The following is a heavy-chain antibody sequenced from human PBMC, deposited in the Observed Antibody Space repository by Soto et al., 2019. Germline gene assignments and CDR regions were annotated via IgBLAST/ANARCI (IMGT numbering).Heavy chain of an antibody. J-gene: IGHJ3*02. CDR2: INPSGGST. CDR3: ARDGYGDYAHDAFDI. V-gene: IGHV1-46*01. CDR1: GYTFTSYY. D-gene: IGHD4-17*01. Sequence: ASVKVSCKASGYTFTSYYMHWVRQAPGQGLEWMGIINPSGGSTSYAQKFQGRVTMTRNTSISTAYTELSRLRSDDTAVYYCARDGYGDYAHDAFDIWGQGTMVTVSS.